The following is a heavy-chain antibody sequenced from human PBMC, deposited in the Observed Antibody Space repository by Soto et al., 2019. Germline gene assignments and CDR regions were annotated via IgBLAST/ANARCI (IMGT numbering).Heavy chain of an antibody. D-gene: IGHD4-17*01. CDR2: INNNANT. CDR3: ARGLYGDPREYFQY. V-gene: IGHV4-59*02. CDR1: GASVSGCG. Sequence: PSETLSVTSHVSGASVSGCGWIWIRQPPGKGLEWIGYINNNANTNYTPSLKRRDTISLDTTKNQISLNLTSVPAADTAVYYCARGLYGDPREYFQYWGQGTRVTVSS. J-gene: IGHJ1*01.